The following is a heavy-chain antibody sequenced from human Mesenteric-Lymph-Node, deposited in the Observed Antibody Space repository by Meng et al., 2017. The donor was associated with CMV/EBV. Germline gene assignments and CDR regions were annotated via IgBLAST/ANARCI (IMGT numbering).Heavy chain of an antibody. J-gene: IGHJ4*02. V-gene: IGHV4-61*01. CDR1: GDSVSSGSYY. D-gene: IGHD2-15*01. CDR3: ASQHASMVAFDS. Sequence: GSLRLSCTVSGDSVSSGSYYWTWIRQPPGKGLEWIGYTYFIGGPSYSPSLRSRVTISVDSSKNQFSLKLKSVTAADTAAYFCASQHASMVAFDSWGQGTLVTVSS. CDR2: TYFIGGP.